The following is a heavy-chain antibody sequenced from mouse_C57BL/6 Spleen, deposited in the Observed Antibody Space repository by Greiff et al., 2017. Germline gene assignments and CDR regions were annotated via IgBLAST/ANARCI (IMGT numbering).Heavy chain of an antibody. V-gene: IGHV1-81*01. CDR3: ARSGVYAWFAY. J-gene: IGHJ3*01. CDR1: GYTFTSYG. CDR2: IYPRSGNT. D-gene: IGHD2-12*01. Sequence: QVQLQPSGAELARPGASVKLSCKASGYTFTSYGISWVKQRTGQGLEWIGEIYPRSGNTYYNEKFKCKATLTADKSSSTAYLELRSLTSEDSAVXFCARSGVYAWFAYWGQGTLVTVSA.